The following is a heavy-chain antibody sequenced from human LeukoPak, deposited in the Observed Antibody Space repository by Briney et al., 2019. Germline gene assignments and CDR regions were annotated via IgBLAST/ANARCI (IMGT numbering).Heavy chain of an antibody. CDR2: INPNSGVT. CDR3: KIGDFWSGYSINNWFDP. J-gene: IGHJ5*02. D-gene: IGHD3-3*01. Sequence: ASVKVSCKASGHTFTGYYMHWVRQAPGQGLEWMGWINPNSGVTNYAQKFQGRVTMTRDTSISTAYMELSRLRSDDTAVYYCKIGDFWSGYSINNWFDPWGQGTLVTVSS. V-gene: IGHV1-2*02. CDR1: GHTFTGYY.